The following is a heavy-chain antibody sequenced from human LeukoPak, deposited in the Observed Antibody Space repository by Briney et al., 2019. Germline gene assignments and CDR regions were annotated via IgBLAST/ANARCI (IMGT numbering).Heavy chain of an antibody. D-gene: IGHD2-2*01. CDR1: GASISSYY. Sequence: SETLSLTCTVSGASISSYYWSWIRQPPGKGLEWIGYIYYSESTNYNPSLKSRVTISVDTSKNHFSLKLTSVTAADTAVYYCARGRVPTATWGQGTLVTASS. CDR2: IYYSEST. J-gene: IGHJ5*02. CDR3: ARGRVPTAT. V-gene: IGHV4-59*01.